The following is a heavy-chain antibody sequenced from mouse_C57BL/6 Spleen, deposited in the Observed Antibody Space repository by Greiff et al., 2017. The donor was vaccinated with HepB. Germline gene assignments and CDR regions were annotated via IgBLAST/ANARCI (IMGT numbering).Heavy chain of an antibody. CDR2: IYPSDSET. CDR1: GYTFTSYW. Sequence: VQLQQPGAELVRPGSSVKLSCKASGYTFTSYWMDWVKQRPGQGLEWIGNIYPSDSETHYNQKFKDKATLTVDKSSSTAYMQLSSLTSEDSAVYYCARSLDYYGSSHYAMDYWGQGTSVTVSS. J-gene: IGHJ4*01. D-gene: IGHD1-1*01. V-gene: IGHV1-61*01. CDR3: ARSLDYYGSSHYAMDY.